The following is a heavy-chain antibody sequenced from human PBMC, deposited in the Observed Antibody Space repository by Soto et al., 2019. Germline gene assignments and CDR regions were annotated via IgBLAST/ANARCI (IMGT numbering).Heavy chain of an antibody. CDR2: MNPNSGNT. CDR1: GYTFTSYD. D-gene: IGHD3-3*01. J-gene: IGHJ6*02. V-gene: IGHV1-8*01. Sequence: ASVKVSCKASGYTFTSYDIDWVRQATGQGLKWMGWMNPNSGNTGYAQKFQGRVTMTRNTSISTAYMELSSLRSEDTAVYYCASGDYDFWSGPNYYYYGMDVWGQGTTVTVSS. CDR3: ASGDYDFWSGPNYYYYGMDV.